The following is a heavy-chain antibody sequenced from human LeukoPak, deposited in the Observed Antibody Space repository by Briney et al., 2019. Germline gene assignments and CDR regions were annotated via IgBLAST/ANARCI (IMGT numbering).Heavy chain of an antibody. Sequence: GGSLRLSCAASGFTFSSYAMSWVRQAPGKGLEWVSAISGSGGSTYYADSVEGRFTISRDNSKNTLYLQMNSLRAEDTAVYYCAKGRYYDSSGYYSSPEYFQHWGQGTLVTVSS. CDR2: ISGSGGST. V-gene: IGHV3-23*01. J-gene: IGHJ1*01. CDR1: GFTFSSYA. CDR3: AKGRYYDSSGYYSSPEYFQH. D-gene: IGHD3-22*01.